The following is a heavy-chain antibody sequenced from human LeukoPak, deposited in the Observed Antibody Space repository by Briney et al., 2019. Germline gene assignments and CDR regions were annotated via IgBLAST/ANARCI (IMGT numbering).Heavy chain of an antibody. CDR1: GGSFSGYY. Sequence: SETLSLTCAVYGGSFSGYYWSWIRQPPGKGLEWIGEISHSGSTNYNPSLKSRVTISVDTSKNQFSLKLSSVTAADTAVYYCARTSRWFDPWGQGTLVTVSS. V-gene: IGHV4-34*01. D-gene: IGHD6-13*01. CDR2: ISHSGST. CDR3: ARTSRWFDP. J-gene: IGHJ5*02.